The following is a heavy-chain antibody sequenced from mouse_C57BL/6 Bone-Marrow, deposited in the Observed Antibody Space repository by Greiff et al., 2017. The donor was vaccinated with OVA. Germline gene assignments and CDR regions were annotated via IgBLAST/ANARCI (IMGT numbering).Heavy chain of an antibody. CDR1: GFTFTDYY. CDR2: IRNKANGYTT. D-gene: IGHD1-1*01. J-gene: IGHJ3*01. CDR3: ARYEYYGSSSWFAY. Sequence: EVQVVESGGGLVQPGGSLSLSCAASGFTFTDYYMSWVRPPPGKALEWLGFIRNKANGYTTDYIASVKGRFTISRYTSQSILYLQMNALGAEDSATYCCARYEYYGSSSWFAYWGQGTLVTVSA. V-gene: IGHV7-3*01.